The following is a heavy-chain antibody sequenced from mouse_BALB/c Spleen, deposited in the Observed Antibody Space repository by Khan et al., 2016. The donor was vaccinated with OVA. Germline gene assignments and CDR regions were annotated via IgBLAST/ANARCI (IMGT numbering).Heavy chain of an antibody. V-gene: IGHV1-4*01. CDR3: VRDGAYHRNDGWFAY. CDR1: GYTFNSYT. CDR2: INPSNGYT. J-gene: IGHJ3*01. D-gene: IGHD2-14*01. Sequence: QVQLQQSGAELARPGASAKMSCKASGYTFNSYTIHWIKKRPGQGLEWIGYINPSNGYTNYNQKFKDKATLTTDKSSTTAYLQLSSLTSDDAAVYNCVRDGAYHRNDGWFAYWGQGTLVTVSA.